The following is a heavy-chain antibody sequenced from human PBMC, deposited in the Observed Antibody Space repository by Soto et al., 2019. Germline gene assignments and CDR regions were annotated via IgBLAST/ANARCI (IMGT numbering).Heavy chain of an antibody. CDR2: ISGYNGDT. CDR3: ARGGSSWSTEYYQH. D-gene: IGHD6-13*01. Sequence: QAQLVQSRAEVKKPGASVKVSCKASGYIFSNYGISWVRQDPGQGPEWMGWISGYNGDTKYAQKFQGRVTMTTDTSTSTAYMEVRSLRSDDTAVYYCARGGSSWSTEYYQHWGKGTLVIVSS. CDR1: GYIFSNYG. J-gene: IGHJ1*01. V-gene: IGHV1-18*01.